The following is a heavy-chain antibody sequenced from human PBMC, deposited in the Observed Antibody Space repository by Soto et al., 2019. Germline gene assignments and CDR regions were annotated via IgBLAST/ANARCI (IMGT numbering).Heavy chain of an antibody. D-gene: IGHD2-8*02. V-gene: IGHV4-30-4*01. CDR2: IYYSGTT. Sequence: QVQLQESGPGLVKPSQTLSLTCTVSGGSVSSGGYYWSWIRQTPGKGLEWIGYIYYSGTTYYNPSLKSRXXIXIXXSKTHFSLKLSSVTAADTAVYFCARDTGGYCYFDYWGQGTLVTVSS. CDR3: ARDTGGYCYFDY. CDR1: GGSVSSGGYY. J-gene: IGHJ4*02.